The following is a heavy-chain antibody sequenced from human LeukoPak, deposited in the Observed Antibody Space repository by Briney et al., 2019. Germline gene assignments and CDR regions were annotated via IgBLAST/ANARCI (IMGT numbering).Heavy chain of an antibody. Sequence: GGSLRLSCAASGFTFDDYAMHWVRQAPGKGLEWVSGISWNSGSIGYADSVKGRFTISRDNSKNTLYLQMNSLRAEDTAVYYCAKEEYGDYVPFDYWGQGTLVTVSS. V-gene: IGHV3-9*01. D-gene: IGHD4-17*01. J-gene: IGHJ4*02. CDR1: GFTFDDYA. CDR3: AKEEYGDYVPFDY. CDR2: ISWNSGSI.